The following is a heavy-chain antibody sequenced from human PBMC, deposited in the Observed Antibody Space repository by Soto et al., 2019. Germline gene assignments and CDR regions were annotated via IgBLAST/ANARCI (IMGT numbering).Heavy chain of an antibody. CDR2: ISALFRTT. D-gene: IGHD6-13*01. Sequence: QVQLVQSGAEVKEPGSSVKVSCKATGDLFNNYAFNWVRQAPGQGLEWMGRISALFRTTNYAQKFQGRVTIGEDELTTIVHLEVSNLESEDTVMYYCAASCSVAAAGYFKFWGQGTLVTVSP. CDR1: GDLFNNYA. V-gene: IGHV1-69*01. J-gene: IGHJ4*02. CDR3: AASCSVAAAGYFKF.